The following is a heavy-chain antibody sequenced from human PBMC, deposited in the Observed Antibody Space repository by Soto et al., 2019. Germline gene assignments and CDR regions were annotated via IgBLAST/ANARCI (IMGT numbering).Heavy chain of an antibody. D-gene: IGHD5-18*01. J-gene: IGHJ4*02. V-gene: IGHV3-30-3*01. Sequence: SGGSLRLSCAASGCTFSSYAMHWIRQAPGKGLEWVAVISYDGSNKYYADSVKGRFTISRDNSKNTLYLQMNSLRAEDTAVYYCARDAAVDTAMVGYWGQGTLVTVSS. CDR3: ARDAAVDTAMVGY. CDR2: ISYDGSNK. CDR1: GCTFSSYA.